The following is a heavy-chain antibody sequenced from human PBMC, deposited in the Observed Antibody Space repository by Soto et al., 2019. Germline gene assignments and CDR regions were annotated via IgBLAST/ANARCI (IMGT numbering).Heavy chain of an antibody. CDR1: GFTFSNYD. V-gene: IGHV3-13*04. CDR3: TRGAQGFDY. J-gene: IGHJ4*02. CDR2: IGTAGDT. Sequence: EVQLVESGGGLVQPGGSLRLSCAASGFTFSNYDMHWVRQATGKGLEWVSGIGTAGDTYYSGSVKGRFTMSREHAKNSVYLQMNSLSAGDTAVYYCTRGAQGFDYWGQRPMVTVSS.